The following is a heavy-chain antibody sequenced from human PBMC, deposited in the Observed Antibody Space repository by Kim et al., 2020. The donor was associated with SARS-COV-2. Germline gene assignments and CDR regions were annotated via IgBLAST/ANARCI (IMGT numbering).Heavy chain of an antibody. CDR1: GYTFTSYA. J-gene: IGHJ6*02. V-gene: IGHV1-3*01. D-gene: IGHD6-13*01. Sequence: ASVKVSCKASGYTFTSYAMHWVRQAPGQRLEWMGWINAGNGNTKYSQKFQGRVTITRDTSASTAYMELSSLRSEDTAVYYCARSPGQQPYELYYYYGMDVWGQGTTVTVSS. CDR3: ARSPGQQPYELYYYYGMDV. CDR2: INAGNGNT.